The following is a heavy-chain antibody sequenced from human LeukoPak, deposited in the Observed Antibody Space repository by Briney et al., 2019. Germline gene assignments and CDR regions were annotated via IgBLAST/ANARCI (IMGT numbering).Heavy chain of an antibody. CDR1: GGTFSSYA. CDR2: IIPILGIA. V-gene: IGHV1-69*04. J-gene: IGHJ6*02. CDR3: ARGTYYYYCGMDV. Sequence: SVKVSCKASGGTFSSYAISWVRQAPGQGLEWMGRIIPILGIANYAQKFQGRVTITADKSTSTAYMELSSLRSEDTAVYYCARGTYYYYCGMDVWGQGTTVTVSS.